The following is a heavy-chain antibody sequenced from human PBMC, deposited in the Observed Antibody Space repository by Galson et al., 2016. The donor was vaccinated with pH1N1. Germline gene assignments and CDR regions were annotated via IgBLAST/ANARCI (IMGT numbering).Heavy chain of an antibody. Sequence: SCKASGYTFITYYIHWVRQAPGQGLEWLGIINPSGVSTTYAQNFQGRVTMTRDTSTTTVYMDLSSLKSEDTALYYCAREPGGHGYFDYWGQGTLVTVSS. D-gene: IGHD6-25*01. CDR3: AREPGGHGYFDY. CDR1: GYTFITYY. CDR2: INPSGVST. J-gene: IGHJ4*02. V-gene: IGHV1-46*01.